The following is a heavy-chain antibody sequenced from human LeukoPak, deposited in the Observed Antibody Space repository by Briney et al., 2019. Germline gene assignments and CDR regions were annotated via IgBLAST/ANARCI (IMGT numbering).Heavy chain of an antibody. D-gene: IGHD3-10*01. Sequence: PGGSLRLSCAASGFTVRSNYMSWVRQGPGKGLEWVSVTYSGGSTYYADSVKGRFAISRDNSKNTLYLQMNSLRAEDTAVYYCARERGGGGSGTLNYWGQGTLVAVSS. CDR3: ARERGGGGSGTLNY. CDR2: TYSGGST. CDR1: GFTVRSNY. V-gene: IGHV3-53*01. J-gene: IGHJ4*02.